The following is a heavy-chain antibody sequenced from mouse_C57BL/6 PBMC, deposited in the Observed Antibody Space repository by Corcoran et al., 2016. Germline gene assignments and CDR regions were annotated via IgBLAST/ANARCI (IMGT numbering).Heavy chain of an antibody. D-gene: IGHD2-12*01. CDR3: ARSYELSFAY. CDR2: INPNNGGT. V-gene: IGHV1-26*01. Sequence: EVQLQQSGPELVKPGASVKISCKASGYTFTDYYMNWVKQSHGKSLEWIGDINPNNGGTSYNQKFKGKATLTVDKSSSTAYMELRSLTSEDSAVYYCARSYELSFAYWGQGTLVTVSA. CDR1: GYTFTDYY. J-gene: IGHJ3*01.